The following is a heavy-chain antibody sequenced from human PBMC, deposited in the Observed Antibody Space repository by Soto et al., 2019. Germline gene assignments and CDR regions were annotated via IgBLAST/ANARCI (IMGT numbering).Heavy chain of an antibody. D-gene: IGHD7-27*01. V-gene: IGHV3-21*01. CDR1: GFTFSSYS. Sequence: EVQLVESGGGLAKPGGSLRLSCAASGFTFSSYSMNWVRQAPGKGLEWVSSISSSSRYTYYADSVTGRFTIPRDNAKHSLDLQRNSVRAEDTAVYYGARDPLPGVGSGLYYFDYWGQGTLVTVSS. J-gene: IGHJ4*02. CDR2: ISSSSRYT. CDR3: ARDPLPGVGSGLYYFDY.